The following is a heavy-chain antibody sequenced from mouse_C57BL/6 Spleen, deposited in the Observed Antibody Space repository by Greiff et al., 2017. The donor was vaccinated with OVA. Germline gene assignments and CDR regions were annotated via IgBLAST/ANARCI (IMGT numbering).Heavy chain of an antibody. J-gene: IGHJ2*01. Sequence: EVQLQQSGPELVKPGASVKIPCKASGYTFTDYNMDWVKQSHGKSLEWIGDINPNNGGTIYNQKFKGKATLTVYKSSRAAYMELRSLTSEDTAVYYCARRGNYYGSSYYFDYWGQGTTLTVSS. CDR1: GYTFTDYN. D-gene: IGHD1-1*01. CDR3: ARRGNYYGSSYYFDY. CDR2: INPNNGGT. V-gene: IGHV1-18*01.